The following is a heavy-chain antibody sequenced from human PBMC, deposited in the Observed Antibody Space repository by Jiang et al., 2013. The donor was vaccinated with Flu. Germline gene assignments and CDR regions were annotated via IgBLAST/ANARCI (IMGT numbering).Heavy chain of an antibody. CDR2: IIPIFGTA. CDR3: AREPYYYDSSGYYFFDY. V-gene: IGHV1-69*06. D-gene: IGHD3-22*01. J-gene: IGHJ4*02. Sequence: WVRQAPGQGLEWMGGIIPIFGTANYAQKFQGRVTITADKSTSTAYMELSSLRSEDTAVYYCAREPYYYDSSGYYFFDYWGQGTLVTVSS.